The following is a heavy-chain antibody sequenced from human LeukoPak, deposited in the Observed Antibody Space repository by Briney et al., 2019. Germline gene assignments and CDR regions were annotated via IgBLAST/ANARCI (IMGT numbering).Heavy chain of an antibody. CDR2: IKQDGSEK. CDR3: ARDFSAFDI. J-gene: IGHJ3*02. Sequence: GGPLRLSCAASGVTFSSYWMNWVRQAPGKGLEWVANIKQDGSEKYYVDSVKGRFTISRDNAKNSLYLQMNSLRAEDTAVYYCARDFSAFDIWGQGTMVTVSS. D-gene: IGHD3-3*01. CDR1: GVTFSSYW. V-gene: IGHV3-7*05.